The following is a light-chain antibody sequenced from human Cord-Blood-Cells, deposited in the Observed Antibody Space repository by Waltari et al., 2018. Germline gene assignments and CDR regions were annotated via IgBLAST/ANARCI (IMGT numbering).Light chain of an antibody. CDR3: QQYNSYPYT. Sequence: DIQMTQSPSTLSASVGDRVTITCRASQSISSWLAWYQRKPGKVPKLLIYKASSLESGVPSRFSGSGSGTEFTLTISSLQPDDFATYYCQQYNSYPYTFGQGTKLEIK. V-gene: IGKV1-5*03. J-gene: IGKJ2*01. CDR1: QSISSW. CDR2: KAS.